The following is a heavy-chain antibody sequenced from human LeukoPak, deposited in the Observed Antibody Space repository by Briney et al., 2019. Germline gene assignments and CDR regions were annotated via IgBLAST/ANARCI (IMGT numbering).Heavy chain of an antibody. Sequence: GGSLRLSCAASGFTFSSYWMHWVRQAPGKGLVWVSRINSDGSSTSYADSVKGRFTISRDNAKNSLYLQMNSLRAEDTAVYYCASEVVIKVGYAFDIWGQGTMVTVSS. J-gene: IGHJ3*02. CDR3: ASEVVIKVGYAFDI. CDR1: GFTFSSYW. D-gene: IGHD3-22*01. V-gene: IGHV3-74*01. CDR2: INSDGSST.